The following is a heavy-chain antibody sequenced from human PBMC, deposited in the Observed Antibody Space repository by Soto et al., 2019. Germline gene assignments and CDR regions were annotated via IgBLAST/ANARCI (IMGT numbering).Heavy chain of an antibody. J-gene: IGHJ6*02. CDR3: ARVVDYYDPYYYYGMDV. CDR2: ISSSTSYI. D-gene: IGHD3-22*01. Sequence: GGSLRLSCAASGFTFSSYSMNWVRQAPGKGLEWVSSISSSTSYIYYADSAKGRFTISRDNAKNSLYLQMNGLRAEDTAVYYCARVVDYYDPYYYYGMDVWGQGTTVTVSS. V-gene: IGHV3-21*01. CDR1: GFTFSSYS.